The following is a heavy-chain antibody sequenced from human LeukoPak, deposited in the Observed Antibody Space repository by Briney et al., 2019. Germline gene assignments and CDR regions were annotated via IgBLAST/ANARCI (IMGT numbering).Heavy chain of an antibody. CDR2: IKQDGSEK. CDR3: ASVQRGDFWSSYQPNYFDY. D-gene: IGHD3-3*01. Sequence: GGSLRLSCAASGFTFSSSWMSWVRQAPGKGLEWVANIKQDGSEKYYVDSVKGRFTISRDNAKNSLYLQMNSLRAEDTAVYYCASVQRGDFWSSYQPNYFDYWGQGTLVTVSS. V-gene: IGHV3-7*01. CDR1: GFTFSSSW. J-gene: IGHJ4*02.